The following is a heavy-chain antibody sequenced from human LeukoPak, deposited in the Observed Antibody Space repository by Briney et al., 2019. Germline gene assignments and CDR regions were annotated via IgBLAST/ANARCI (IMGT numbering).Heavy chain of an antibody. D-gene: IGHD3-22*01. CDR3: ARAPHYYDSSGQGSYYFDY. Sequence: KPSETLSLTCTVSGGSISSYYWSWIRQPPGKGLEWIGYIYYSGSTNYNPSLKSRVTISVDTSKNQFSLKLSSVTAADTAVYYCARAPHYYDSSGQGSYYFDYWGQGTLVTVSS. V-gene: IGHV4-59*08. J-gene: IGHJ4*02. CDR2: IYYSGST. CDR1: GGSISSYY.